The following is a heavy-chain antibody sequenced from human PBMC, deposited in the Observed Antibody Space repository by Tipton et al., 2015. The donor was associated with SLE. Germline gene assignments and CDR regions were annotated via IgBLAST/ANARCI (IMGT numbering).Heavy chain of an antibody. CDR3: ARGCSSSTCEPFYFFGMDV. D-gene: IGHD2-2*01. CDR1: GGSIRNYY. Sequence: TLSLTCTVSGGSIRNYYWSWIRQPAGKGLEWIGEVFRGGSTNYSPSLESRVTITVDMSKNQFSLRLISVTAADTAVYYCARGCSSSTCEPFYFFGMDVWGQGTTVTVSS. J-gene: IGHJ6*02. V-gene: IGHV4-4*07. CDR2: VFRGGST.